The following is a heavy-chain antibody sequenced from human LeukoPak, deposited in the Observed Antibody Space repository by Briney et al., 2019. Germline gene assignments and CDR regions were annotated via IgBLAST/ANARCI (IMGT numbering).Heavy chain of an antibody. V-gene: IGHV1-69*13. Sequence: ASVKLSCKASGGTFSSYAISWVRQAPGQGLEWMGGIIPIFGTANYAQKFQGRVTITADESTSTAYMELSSLRSEDTAVYYCARVDYGDLRGPRWYFDLWGRGTLVTVSS. CDR1: GGTFSSYA. CDR3: ARVDYGDLRGPRWYFDL. CDR2: IIPIFGTA. D-gene: IGHD4-17*01. J-gene: IGHJ2*01.